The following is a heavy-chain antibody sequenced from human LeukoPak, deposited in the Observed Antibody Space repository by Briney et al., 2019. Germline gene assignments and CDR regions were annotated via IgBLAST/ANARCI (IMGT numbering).Heavy chain of an antibody. Sequence: GGSLRLSCAASGFTFDDYAMHWVRQAPGKGLEWVSGISWNSGSIGYADSVKGRFTISRDNAKNSLYLQMNSLRAEDTALYYCAIDYGDYVEGLFDYWGQGTLVTVSS. CDR3: AIDYGDYVEGLFDY. V-gene: IGHV3-9*01. D-gene: IGHD4-17*01. J-gene: IGHJ4*02. CDR2: ISWNSGSI. CDR1: GFTFDDYA.